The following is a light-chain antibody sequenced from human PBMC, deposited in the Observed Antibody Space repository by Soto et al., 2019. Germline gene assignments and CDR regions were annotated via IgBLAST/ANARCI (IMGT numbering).Light chain of an antibody. CDR2: GAS. CDR1: QSVGSN. Sequence: EIVMTQSPATLSVSPGESATLSCRASQSVGSNLAWYQQKPGQTPRVLIYGASSRATGIPDRFSGSGSGTDFTLTISRLEPEDFAVYYCQQYGSSPRTFGQGTKV. V-gene: IGKV3-20*01. J-gene: IGKJ1*01. CDR3: QQYGSSPRT.